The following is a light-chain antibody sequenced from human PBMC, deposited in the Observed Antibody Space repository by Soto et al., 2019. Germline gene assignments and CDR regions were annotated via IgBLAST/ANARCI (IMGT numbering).Light chain of an antibody. Sequence: QAVVTQEPSLTVSPGGTVTLTCGSSSGAVTSGHYPYWVQQKPDQAPRTLIYETINKQSWTPARFSGSLLGGKAALTLSGAQPDDEAYYYCLLYFSGGRPVFGGGTKLTVL. CDR1: SGAVTSGHY. V-gene: IGLV7-46*01. CDR3: LLYFSGGRPV. CDR2: ETI. J-gene: IGLJ2*01.